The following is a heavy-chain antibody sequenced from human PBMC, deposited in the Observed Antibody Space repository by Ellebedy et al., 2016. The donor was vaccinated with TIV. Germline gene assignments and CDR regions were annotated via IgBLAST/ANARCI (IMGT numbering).Heavy chain of an antibody. CDR3: ARNYYGSRLGGMDV. D-gene: IGHD3-10*01. Sequence: GESLKISCAASGFIFSGYWMHWVRQAPGKGLVWVSRINSDGSDTAYADSVRGRFTISRDNAKNSLYLQMNSLRAEDTAVYYCARNYYGSRLGGMDVWGQGTTVTVSS. CDR1: GFIFSGYW. CDR2: INSDGSDT. V-gene: IGHV3-74*01. J-gene: IGHJ6*02.